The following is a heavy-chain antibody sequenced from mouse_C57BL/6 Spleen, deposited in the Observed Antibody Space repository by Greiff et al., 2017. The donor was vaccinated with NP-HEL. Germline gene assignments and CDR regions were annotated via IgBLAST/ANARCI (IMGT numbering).Heavy chain of an antibody. CDR1: GFTFSSYA. CDR2: ISDGGSYT. J-gene: IGHJ2*01. Sequence: EVKLVESGGGLVKPGGSLKLSCAASGFTFSSYAMSWVRQTPEKRLEWVATISDGGSYTYYPDNVKGRFTISRDNAKNNLYLQMSHLKSEDTAMYYWARDTGYCDDWGQGTTLTVSS. CDR3: ARDTGYCDD. V-gene: IGHV5-4*01.